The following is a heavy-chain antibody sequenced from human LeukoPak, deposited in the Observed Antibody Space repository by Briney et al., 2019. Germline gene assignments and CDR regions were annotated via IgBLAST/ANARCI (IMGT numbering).Heavy chain of an antibody. V-gene: IGHV3-30-3*01. J-gene: IGHJ4*02. CDR1: GFTFSTYA. Sequence: GGSLRLSCAASGFTFSTYAMNWVRQAPGKGLEWVAVMSYDGNNKYYADSVKGRFTISRDNSKNTLYLQMNSLRPEDTAVYYCAREDGDLPDYWGQGTLVTVSS. CDR3: AREDGDLPDY. CDR2: MSYDGNNK. D-gene: IGHD4-17*01.